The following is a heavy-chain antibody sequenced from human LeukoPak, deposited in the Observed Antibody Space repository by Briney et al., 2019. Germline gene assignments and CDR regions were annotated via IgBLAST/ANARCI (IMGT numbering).Heavy chain of an antibody. V-gene: IGHV3-23*01. CDR3: AKRGNTISFFDP. D-gene: IGHD5-24*01. CDR1: GFTFSNYA. Sequence: PGGSLRLSCGASGFTFSNYAMYWARQAPGKGLEWVSGLTGGGDFTYYADSLKGRFTISRDNSKNTLYLEMNSLRADDTAVYYCAKRGNTISFFDPWGQGTLVTVSS. J-gene: IGHJ5*02. CDR2: LTGGGDFT.